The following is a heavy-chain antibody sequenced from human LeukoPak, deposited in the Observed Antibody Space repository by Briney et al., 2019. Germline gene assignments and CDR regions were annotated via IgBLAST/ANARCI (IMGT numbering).Heavy chain of an antibody. J-gene: IGHJ6*02. V-gene: IGHV4-31*03. Sequence: SETLSLTCTVSGGSISSGGYYWSWIRQHPGRGLEWIGYIYYSGSTYYNPSLKSRVTISVDTSKNQFSLKLSSVTAADTAVYYCARVGLREFYYGMDVWGQGTTVTVSS. D-gene: IGHD5-12*01. CDR3: ARVGLREFYYGMDV. CDR2: IYYSGST. CDR1: GGSISSGGYY.